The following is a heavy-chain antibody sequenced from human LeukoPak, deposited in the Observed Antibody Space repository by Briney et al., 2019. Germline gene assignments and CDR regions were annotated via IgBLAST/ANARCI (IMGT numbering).Heavy chain of an antibody. D-gene: IGHD2-15*01. CDR1: GYTFTSYA. J-gene: IGHJ5*02. CDR2: INPNSGGT. V-gene: IGHV1-2*02. Sequence: GASVKVSCKASGYTFTSYAISWVRQAPGQGLEWMGWINPNSGGTNYAQKFQGRVTMTRDTSISTAYMELSRLRSDDTAVYYCARESPMSTIVVVVAATNHNWFDPWGQGTLVTVSS. CDR3: ARESPMSTIVVVVAATNHNWFDP.